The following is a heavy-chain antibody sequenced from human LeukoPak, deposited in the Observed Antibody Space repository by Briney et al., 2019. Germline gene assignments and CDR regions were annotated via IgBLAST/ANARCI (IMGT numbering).Heavy chain of an antibody. CDR3: AREEILDGSGKGFDH. CDR1: GFTFSSYD. CDR2: IRSSDATI. J-gene: IGHJ4*02. D-gene: IGHD2-15*01. V-gene: IGHV3-48*03. Sequence: PGGSLRLSCAASGFTFSSYDFHWVRQAPGKGLEWVSCIRSSDATIFYADPAKGRFTISRDNDRNSLYLQMNSPRAEDTAVYYCAREEILDGSGKGFDHWGQGTLVTVSS.